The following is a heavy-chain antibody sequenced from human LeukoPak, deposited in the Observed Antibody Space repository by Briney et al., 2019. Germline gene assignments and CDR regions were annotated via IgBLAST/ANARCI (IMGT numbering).Heavy chain of an antibody. CDR2: ISAYNGNT. J-gene: IGHJ5*02. CDR3: ARVKVDSYYDFWSGYYSTDNWFDP. D-gene: IGHD3-3*01. CDR1: GYTFTSYG. V-gene: IGHV1-18*01. Sequence: GASVKVSCKASGYTFTSYGISWVRQAPGQGLEWMGWISAYNGNTNYAQKLQGRVTMTTDTSTSTVYMELRSLRSDDTAVYYCARVKVDSYYDFWSGYYSTDNWFDPWGQGTLVTVSS.